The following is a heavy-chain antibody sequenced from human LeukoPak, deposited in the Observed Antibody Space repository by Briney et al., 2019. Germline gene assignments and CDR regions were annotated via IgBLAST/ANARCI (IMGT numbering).Heavy chain of an antibody. V-gene: IGHV4-34*01. D-gene: IGHD6-13*01. CDR3: ARGPKLYSSSWFYYYMDV. CDR2: INHSGST. CDR1: GGSFSGHY. Sequence: SETLSLTCAVYGGSFSGHYWSWIRQPPGKGLEWIGEINHSGSTNYNPSLKSRVTISVDTSKNQFSLKLSSVTAADTAVYYCARGPKLYSSSWFYYYMDVWGKGATVTVSS. J-gene: IGHJ6*03.